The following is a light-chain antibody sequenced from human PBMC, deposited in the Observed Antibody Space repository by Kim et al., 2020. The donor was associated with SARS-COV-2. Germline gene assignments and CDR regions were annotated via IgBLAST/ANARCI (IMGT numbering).Light chain of an antibody. Sequence: VSPGQTASITCSGDELGDKFVCWYQQTPGQSPILVIFQDNKRPSGIPERFSGSNSGNTATLTISGTQALDEADYYCQAWDRSTVIFGGGTQLTVL. CDR1: ELGDKF. V-gene: IGLV3-1*01. CDR2: QDN. CDR3: QAWDRSTVI. J-gene: IGLJ2*01.